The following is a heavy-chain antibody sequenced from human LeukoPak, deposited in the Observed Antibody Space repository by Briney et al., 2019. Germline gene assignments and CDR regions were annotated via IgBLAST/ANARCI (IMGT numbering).Heavy chain of an antibody. CDR3: ARDIDGYNTLDY. D-gene: IGHD5-24*01. V-gene: IGHV3-30-3*01. Sequence: GRSLRLSCAASGFTFSSYAMHWVRQAPGKGLEWVAVISYDGSNKYYADSVKGRFTISRDNSKNTLYLQMNSLRAEDTAVYYCARDIDGYNTLDYWGQGTPVTVSS. CDR1: GFTFSSYA. J-gene: IGHJ4*02. CDR2: ISYDGSNK.